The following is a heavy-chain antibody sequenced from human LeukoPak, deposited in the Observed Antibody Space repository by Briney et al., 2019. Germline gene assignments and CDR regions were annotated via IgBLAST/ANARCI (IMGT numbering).Heavy chain of an antibody. CDR1: GGSITSGRYY. V-gene: IGHV4-61*02. J-gene: IGHJ5*02. Sequence: SQTLSLTCTVSGGSITSGRYYWSWVRQPAGKGLEWIGRIYASGSTKYNPSLKSRVTISVDTSKNQFSLKLSSVTAADTAVYYCARGYCSGGSCYSLRFDPWGQGTLVTVSS. CDR2: IYASGST. D-gene: IGHD2-15*01. CDR3: ARGYCSGGSCYSLRFDP.